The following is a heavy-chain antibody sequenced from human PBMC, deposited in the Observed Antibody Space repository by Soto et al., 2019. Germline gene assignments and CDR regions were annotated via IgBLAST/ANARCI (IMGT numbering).Heavy chain of an antibody. V-gene: IGHV3-30-3*01. CDR2: ISHDGSSQ. CDR1: GFTFSSYA. J-gene: IGHJ4*02. CDR3: ARDYGSALDY. Sequence: QVQLVESGGGVVQPGRSLRLSCVATGFTFSSYAMNWVRQAPGKGLEWVAVISHDGSSQYYTDSVKGRFTISRDISKNTLYVQMNSLRGEDTAVYYCARDYGSALDYWGQGTLVTVSS. D-gene: IGHD3-10*01.